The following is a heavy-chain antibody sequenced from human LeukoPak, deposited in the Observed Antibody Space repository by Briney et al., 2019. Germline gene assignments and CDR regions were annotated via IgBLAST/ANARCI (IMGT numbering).Heavy chain of an antibody. V-gene: IGHV3-30*02. CDR1: GFTFSSYD. J-gene: IGHJ4*02. CDR3: AKGYDSSGYYYRGFDY. D-gene: IGHD3-22*01. Sequence: GGSLRLSCAASGFTFSSYDMHWVGQAPGKGLEWVAFIRYDGSNKYYADSVKGRFTISRDNSKNTLYLQMNSLRAEDTAVYYCAKGYDSSGYYYRGFDYWGQGTLVTVSS. CDR2: IRYDGSNK.